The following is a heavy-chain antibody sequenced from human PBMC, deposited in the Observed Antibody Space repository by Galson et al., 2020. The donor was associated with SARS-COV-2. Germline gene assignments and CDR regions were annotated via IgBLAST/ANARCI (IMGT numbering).Heavy chain of an antibody. CDR2: ISSSSSTI. J-gene: IGHJ4*02. CDR3: ARVSMYFLGGYSGSYLADY. CDR1: GFTFSSYS. V-gene: IGHV3-48*04. D-gene: IGHD1-26*01. Sequence: GGSLRLSCAASGFTFSSYSMNWVRQAPGKGLEWVSYISSSSSTIYYADSVKGRFTISRDNAKNSLYLQMNSLRAEDTAVYYCARVSMYFLGGYSGSYLADYWGQGTLVTVSS.